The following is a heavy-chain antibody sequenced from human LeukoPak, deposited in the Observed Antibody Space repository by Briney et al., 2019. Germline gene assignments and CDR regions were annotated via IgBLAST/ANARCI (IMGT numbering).Heavy chain of an antibody. J-gene: IGHJ4*02. CDR3: ARAVRHQLLSDN. CDR2: MNPENGVT. V-gene: IGHV1-8*01. Sequence: ASVKVSCKASGYTFSNYDISWVRQATGQGLEWMGWMNPENGVTGYTQKFQGRVTLTRDTSINTAYMELVSLRSEDTAVYFCARAVRHQLLSDNWSQGTLVFVSS. D-gene: IGHD2-2*01. CDR1: GYTFSNYD.